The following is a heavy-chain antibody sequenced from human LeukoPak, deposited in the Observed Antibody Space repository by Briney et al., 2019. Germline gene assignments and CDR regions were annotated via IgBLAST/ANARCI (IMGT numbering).Heavy chain of an antibody. V-gene: IGHV3-48*01. CDR2: ISSSSSTI. Sequence: GGSLRLSCAASGFTFSSYSMNWVRQAPGKGLEWVSYISSSSSTISYADSVKGRFTISRDNAKNSLYLQMNSLRAEDTAVYYCARALNARPYWGQGTLVTVSS. J-gene: IGHJ4*02. D-gene: IGHD2-8*01. CDR1: GFTFSSYS. CDR3: ARALNARPY.